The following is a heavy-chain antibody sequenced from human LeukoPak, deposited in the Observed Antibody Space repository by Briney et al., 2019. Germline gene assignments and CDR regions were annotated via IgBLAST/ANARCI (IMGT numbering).Heavy chain of an antibody. CDR1: GFTFSTYW. Sequence: PGGSLRLSCAGSGFTFSTYWMSWVRQVPGKGLEWVANINEDGSEKNYVDSVKGRFTISRDNAKNLVYLQLNSLRAEDTAVYYCAREVDYWGQGTLVTVSS. CDR2: INEDGSEK. V-gene: IGHV3-7*01. CDR3: AREVDY. J-gene: IGHJ4*02.